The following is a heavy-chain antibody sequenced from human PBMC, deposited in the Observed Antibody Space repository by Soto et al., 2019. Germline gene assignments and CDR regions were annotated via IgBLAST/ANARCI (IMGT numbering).Heavy chain of an antibody. J-gene: IGHJ5*02. D-gene: IGHD2-2*01. CDR1: GGSISTMNYY. CDR2: IYYSGNT. CDR3: ARLALGGTTVVVPTARCHP. Sequence: QLQLQESGPGLVKPSETLSLTCSVSGGSISTMNYYWGWIRQPPGKGLEWIGSIYYSGNTDYNPSLNRRATISVDTSKNQFSLRLTSVTAADPAVYYCARLALGGTTVVVPTARCHPWGHGTLVTVSS. V-gene: IGHV4-39*01.